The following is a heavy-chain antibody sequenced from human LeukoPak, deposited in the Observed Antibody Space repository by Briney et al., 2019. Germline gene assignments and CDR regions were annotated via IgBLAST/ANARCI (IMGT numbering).Heavy chain of an antibody. CDR2: IYHSGST. D-gene: IGHD2-2*01. J-gene: IGHJ5*02. CDR3: ARWIESGDIVVVPDNWFDP. CDR1: GGSISSGGYY. V-gene: IGHV4-30-2*01. Sequence: SETLSLTCTVSGGSISSGGYYWSWIRQPPGKGLEWIGYIYHSGSTYYNPSLKSRVTISVDRSKNQFSLKLSSVTAADTAVYYCARWIESGDIVVVPDNWFDPWGQGTLVTVSS.